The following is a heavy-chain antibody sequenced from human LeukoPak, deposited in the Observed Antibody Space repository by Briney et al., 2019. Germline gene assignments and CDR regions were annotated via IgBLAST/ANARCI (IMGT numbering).Heavy chain of an antibody. J-gene: IGHJ3*02. CDR2: IYYSGST. CDR1: GGSISSSSYY. CDR3: ARDGYSYYHDAFDI. V-gene: IGHV4-39*07. D-gene: IGHD5-18*01. Sequence: SETLSLTCTVSGGSISSSSYYWGWIRQPPGKGLGWIGSIYYSGSTYYNPSLKSRVTISVDTSKNQFSLKLSSVTAAYTAVYYCARDGYSYYHDAFDIWGQGTMVTVSS.